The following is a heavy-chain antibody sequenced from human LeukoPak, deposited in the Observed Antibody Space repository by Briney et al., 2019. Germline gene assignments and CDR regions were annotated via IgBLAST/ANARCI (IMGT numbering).Heavy chain of an antibody. D-gene: IGHD3-3*01. Sequence: PSETLSLTCTVSGYSISSGYSWGWVRQSPRTGLEWIGITHHSGATYYSPSLRSRLTISIDTFKNQFSLRLRSVTAADTAVYYCARVPGAYYDSLIGFGSGWFDPWGQGILVTVSS. CDR2: THHSGAT. CDR3: ARVPGAYYDSLIGFGSGWFDP. V-gene: IGHV4-38-2*02. CDR1: GYSISSGYS. J-gene: IGHJ5*02.